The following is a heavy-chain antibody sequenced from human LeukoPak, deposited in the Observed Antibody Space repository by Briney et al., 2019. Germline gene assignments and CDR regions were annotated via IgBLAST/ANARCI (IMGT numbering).Heavy chain of an antibody. CDR3: ARDLAGQTDY. CDR1: GGTFSSYA. J-gene: IGHJ4*02. V-gene: IGHV1-69*13. Sequence: GASVKVSCKASGGTFSSYATSWVRQAPGQGLEWMGGIIPIFGTANYAQKFQGRVTITADESTSTAYMELSSLRSEDTAVYYCARDLAGQTDYWGQGTLVTVSS. CDR2: IIPIFGTA.